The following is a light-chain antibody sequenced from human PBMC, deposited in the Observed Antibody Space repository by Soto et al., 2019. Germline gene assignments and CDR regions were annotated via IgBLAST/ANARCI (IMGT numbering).Light chain of an antibody. J-gene: IGLJ3*02. V-gene: IGLV1-40*01. CDR1: SSNIGAGYD. Sequence: QSVLTQPPSVSGAPGQRVTISCTGSSSNIGAGYDVHWYQQLPGTAPKLLIYGNSNRPSGVPDRFSGSKSGTSASLAITGLQAEDEADYYCQSYYSSLIGSVFGGGTKLTVL. CDR2: GNS. CDR3: QSYYSSLIGSV.